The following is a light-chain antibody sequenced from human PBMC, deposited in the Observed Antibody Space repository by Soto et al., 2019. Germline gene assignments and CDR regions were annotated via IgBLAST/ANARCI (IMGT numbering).Light chain of an antibody. Sequence: DIVMTQSPLSLPVTPGEPASISCRSSQSLLHSSGRYFLDWYLQKPGQSPQLLIYLGSLRASGVPDRFSGSGSGTDFTLTISRVEAEDVGIYYCIQALQTPFTFGGGTRVEIK. CDR1: QSLLHSSGRYF. V-gene: IGKV2-28*01. J-gene: IGKJ4*01. CDR3: IQALQTPFT. CDR2: LGS.